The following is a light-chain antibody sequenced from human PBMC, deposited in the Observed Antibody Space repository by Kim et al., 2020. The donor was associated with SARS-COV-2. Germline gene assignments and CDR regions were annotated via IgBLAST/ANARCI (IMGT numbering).Light chain of an antibody. J-gene: IGKJ5*01. CDR1: QSVSSN. CDR2: DAS. V-gene: IGKV3-15*01. CDR3: QHYNNWPPIT. Sequence: EVVLTQSPVTLSVSPGDRVTLSCKASQSVSSNLARYQQKPGQAPRLLVYDASARATGVPARFSGSGSGTEFTLIISSLQSEDFAVYFCQHYNNWPPITFGQGTRLEIK.